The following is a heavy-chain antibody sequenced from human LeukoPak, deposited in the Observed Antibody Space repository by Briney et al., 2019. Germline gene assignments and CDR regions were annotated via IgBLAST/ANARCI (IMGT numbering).Heavy chain of an antibody. J-gene: IGHJ4*02. CDR1: GFTFSSYA. V-gene: IGHV3-23*01. CDR2: ISGSGGST. CDR3: ARGGRGYSSSWDYFDY. Sequence: PGGSLRLSCAASGFTFSSYAMSWVRQAPGKGLEWVSAISGSGGSTYYADSVKGRFTISRDNSKNTLYLQMNSLRAEDTAVYYCARGGRGYSSSWDYFDYWGQGTLVTVSS. D-gene: IGHD6-13*01.